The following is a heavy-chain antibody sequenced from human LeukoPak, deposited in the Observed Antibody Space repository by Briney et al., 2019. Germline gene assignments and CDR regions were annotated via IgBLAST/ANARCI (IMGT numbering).Heavy chain of an antibody. Sequence: SETLSLTCAVYGGSFSGYYWSWIRQHPGKGLEWIGEINHSGSTNYNPSLKSRVTISVDTSKNQFSLKLSSVTAADTAVYYCARGQYDFWSGLQYYYYYGMDVWGQGTTVTVSS. CDR2: INHSGST. J-gene: IGHJ6*02. CDR1: GGSFSGYY. V-gene: IGHV4-34*01. CDR3: ARGQYDFWSGLQYYYYYGMDV. D-gene: IGHD3-3*01.